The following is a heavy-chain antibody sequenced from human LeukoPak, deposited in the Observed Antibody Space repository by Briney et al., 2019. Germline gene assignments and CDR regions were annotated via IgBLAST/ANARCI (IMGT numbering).Heavy chain of an antibody. D-gene: IGHD3-22*01. CDR3: ARDGRAYYYDSSGYYPLDY. Sequence: SETLSLTCTVSGYSISSGYYWGWIRQPPGKGLEWIGRIYTSGSTNYNPSLKSRVTMSVDTSKNQFSLKLSSVTAADTAVYYCARDGRAYYYDSSGYYPLDYWGQGTLVTVSS. V-gene: IGHV4-38-2*02. J-gene: IGHJ4*02. CDR1: GYSISSGYY. CDR2: IYTSGST.